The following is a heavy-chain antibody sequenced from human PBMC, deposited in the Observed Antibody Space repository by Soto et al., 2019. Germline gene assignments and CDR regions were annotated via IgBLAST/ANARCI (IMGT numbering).Heavy chain of an antibody. CDR3: ARGGSSGYNGACYY. J-gene: IGHJ4*02. D-gene: IGHD3-22*01. CDR2: IIPIFGTA. Sequence: QVQLVQSGAEVKKPGSSVKFSCKASGGTFSSYAISWVRQAPGQGLEWMGGIIPIFGTANYAQKFQGRVTITADESTSTAYMELSSLRSEDTAVYYCARGGSSGYNGACYYWGQGTLVTVSS. CDR1: GGTFSSYA. V-gene: IGHV1-69*12.